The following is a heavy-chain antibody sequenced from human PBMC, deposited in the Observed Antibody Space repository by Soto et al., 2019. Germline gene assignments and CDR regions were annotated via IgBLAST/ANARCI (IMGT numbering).Heavy chain of an antibody. Sequence: EVQLLESGGGLVQPGGSLRLSCAASGFRLSDSAVSWVRQAPGKGLEWVSSLTVTGDSAFYSDSVKGRFTISRDISKSTLYLQMNSLRAEDTAVYYCAKYGCSYPAFYPYYYYVDVWGRGTTVTVSS. D-gene: IGHD2-15*01. CDR3: AKYGCSYPAFYPYYYYVDV. CDR1: GFRLSDSA. CDR2: LTVTGDSA. V-gene: IGHV3-23*01. J-gene: IGHJ6*03.